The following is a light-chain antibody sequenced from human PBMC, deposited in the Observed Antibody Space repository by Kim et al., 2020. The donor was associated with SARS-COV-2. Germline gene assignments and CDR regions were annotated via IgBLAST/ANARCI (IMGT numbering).Light chain of an antibody. CDR1: QGIKSY. CDR3: QQAISSPLT. V-gene: IGKV1-12*01. J-gene: IGKJ4*02. Sequence: DIQMTQSPSSVSASVGDRVTITCRASQGIKSYLAWYQQTPGKAPKLLIYATSILQSGVSSRFSGSGSGTDFALTISSLQPEDFVIYYCQQAISSPLTFGGGTKVDIK. CDR2: ATS.